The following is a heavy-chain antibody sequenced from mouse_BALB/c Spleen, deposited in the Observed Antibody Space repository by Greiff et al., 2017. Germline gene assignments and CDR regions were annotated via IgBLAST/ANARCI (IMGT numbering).Heavy chain of an antibody. CDR3: AIRRNYRSDD. Sequence: QVQLQQPGAELVKPGASVKLSCKASGYTFTSYWMHWVKQRPGQGLEWIGEIDPSDSYTNYNQKFKGKATLTVDKSSSTAYMQLSSLTSEDSAVYYCAIRRNYRSDDWGQGTTLTVSS. CDR1: GYTFTSYW. V-gene: IGHV1-69*02. CDR2: IDPSDSYT. J-gene: IGHJ2*01. D-gene: IGHD2-14*01.